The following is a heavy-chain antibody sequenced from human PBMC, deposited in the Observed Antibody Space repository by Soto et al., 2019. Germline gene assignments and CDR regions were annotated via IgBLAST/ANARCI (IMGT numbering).Heavy chain of an antibody. CDR3: ARTFVAGRRSAWFDN. D-gene: IGHD6-6*01. CDR1: GGSISSYY. J-gene: IGHJ5*02. Sequence: WETLSLTCTVSGGSISSYYWSWIRQPPGKGLEWIGYIYYSVSTNYNPSLKSRVTISVDTSKNQFSLKLSSVTAADTAVYYCARTFVAGRRSAWFDNWGQGHLVTGS. CDR2: IYYSVST. V-gene: IGHV4-59*01.